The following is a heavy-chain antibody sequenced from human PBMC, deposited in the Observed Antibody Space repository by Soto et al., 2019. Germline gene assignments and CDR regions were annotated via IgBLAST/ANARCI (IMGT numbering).Heavy chain of an antibody. Sequence: QLQLQESGPGLVKPSETLSLTCTVSGGSISSSSHHWGWIRQPPGKGLEWIGSIYHSGTTYYNPPLRSRVTTSVDTTKNQFSLRLSSVTAADTAVYYCEKHKDCSGGSCNAVGYYYGLDVWGQGTTVTVSS. CDR1: GGSISSSSHH. D-gene: IGHD2-15*01. CDR2: IYHSGTT. J-gene: IGHJ6*02. V-gene: IGHV4-39*01. CDR3: EKHKDCSGGSCNAVGYYYGLDV.